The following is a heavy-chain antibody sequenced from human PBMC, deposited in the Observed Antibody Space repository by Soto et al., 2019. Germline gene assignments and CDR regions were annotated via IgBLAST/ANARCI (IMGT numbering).Heavy chain of an antibody. CDR2: INAGNGNT. V-gene: IGHV1-3*01. CDR1: GYTFTSYA. Sequence: QVQLVQSGAEVKKPGASVKVSCKASGYTFTSYAMHWVRQAPGQRLEWMGWINAGNGNTKYSQKFQGRVTITRDTXXXXXXXXXXXXXXXXXXXXXXXXXXXXXXYFDYWGQGTLVTVSS. CDR3: XXXXXXXXYFDY. J-gene: IGHJ4*02.